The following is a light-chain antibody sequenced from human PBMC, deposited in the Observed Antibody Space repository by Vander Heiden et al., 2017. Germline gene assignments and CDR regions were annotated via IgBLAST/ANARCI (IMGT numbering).Light chain of an antibody. CDR1: QSVSSY. CDR2: DAA. Sequence: VFTHSPATLSLSPGERATLSCRASQSVSSYLAWYQQKPGQAPRLLINDAANRATGIPARFSGSGCGTDVTLTISSLEPEDFAVYYCQQRSNWPRFTFGHGTKVDIK. V-gene: IGKV3-11*01. J-gene: IGKJ3*01. CDR3: QQRSNWPRFT.